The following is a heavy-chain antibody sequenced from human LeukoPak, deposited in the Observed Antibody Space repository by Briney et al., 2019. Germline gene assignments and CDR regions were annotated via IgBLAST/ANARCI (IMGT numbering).Heavy chain of an antibody. D-gene: IGHD1-7*01. CDR1: GFTFDNYA. Sequence: PGGSLRLSCAASGFTFDNYAMSWVRQAPGKGLEWVSAVSAGGITHYGDSVRGRFTVSRDNSRNTVYLEMDNLRVEDTAVYYCATRLYLEELPGTFFDHWGRGTLVSVS. CDR2: VSAGGIT. V-gene: IGHV3-23*01. CDR3: ATRLYLEELPGTFFDH. J-gene: IGHJ4*02.